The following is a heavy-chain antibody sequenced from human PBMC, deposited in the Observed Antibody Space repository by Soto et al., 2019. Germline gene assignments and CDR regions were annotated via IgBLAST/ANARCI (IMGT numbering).Heavy chain of an antibody. Sequence: LETLSLTCAVSGYAISSGYYWGWIRQPPGKGLEWIGSIHHSGSTYYNPSLKSRVTISVDKSKNQFSLRLSSVTAADTAVYYCARALVLTGIQGWYFDLWGRGTLVTVSS. V-gene: IGHV4-38-2*01. CDR2: IHHSGST. D-gene: IGHD1-1*01. CDR3: ARALVLTGIQGWYFDL. CDR1: GYAISSGYY. J-gene: IGHJ2*01.